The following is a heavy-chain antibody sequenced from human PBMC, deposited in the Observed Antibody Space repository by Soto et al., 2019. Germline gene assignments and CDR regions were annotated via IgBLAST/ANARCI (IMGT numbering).Heavy chain of an antibody. J-gene: IGHJ1*01. D-gene: IGHD3-22*01. CDR1: GYTFTSYG. CDR3: ARDLGSSYYDSSGYPSGGYFQH. V-gene: IGHV1-18*01. Sequence: ASVKVSCKASGYTFTSYGISWVRQAPGQGLEWMGWISAYNGNTNYAQKLQGRVTMTTDTSTSTAYMELRSLRSDDTAVYYCARDLGSSYYDSSGYPSGGYFQHWGQGTLVTVSS. CDR2: ISAYNGNT.